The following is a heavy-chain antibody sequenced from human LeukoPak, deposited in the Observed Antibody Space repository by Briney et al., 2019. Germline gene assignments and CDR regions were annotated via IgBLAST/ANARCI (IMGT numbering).Heavy chain of an antibody. Sequence: PGGSLRLSCAASGFTFSDYYMSWIRQPPGKGLEWIGSIYYSGSTYYNPSLKSRVTISVDTSKNQFSLKLTSVTAADTAVYYCAREGASGWNYGGGYMDVWGKGTTVTVSS. J-gene: IGHJ6*03. V-gene: IGHV4-38-2*02. D-gene: IGHD4-23*01. CDR2: IYYSGST. CDR1: GFTFSDYY. CDR3: AREGASGWNYGGGYMDV.